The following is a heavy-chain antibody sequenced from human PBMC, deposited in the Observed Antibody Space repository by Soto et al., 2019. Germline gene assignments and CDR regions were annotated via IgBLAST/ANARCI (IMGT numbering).Heavy chain of an antibody. CDR3: AKKYHYGSGTYLYYFDY. CDR2: LSGGDDST. V-gene: IGHV3-23*01. D-gene: IGHD3-10*01. CDR1: GFTFSHFA. J-gene: IGHJ4*02. Sequence: EVQLLESGGGLVQPGGSLRLSCAASGFTFSHFAMSWVRQAPGQGLEWVSTLSGGDDSTYYADSVKDRFTISRDNSKNTLYRQLNRLIAEDTAVYYCAKKYHYGSGTYLYYFDYWGQGTLVTVSS.